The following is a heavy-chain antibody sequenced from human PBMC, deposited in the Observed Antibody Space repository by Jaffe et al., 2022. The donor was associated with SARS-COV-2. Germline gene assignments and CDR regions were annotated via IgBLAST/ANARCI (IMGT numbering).Heavy chain of an antibody. CDR3: ARGGVVVRDYYYYGMDV. Sequence: EVQLVESGGGLVQPGGSLRLSCAASGFTVSSNYMSWVRQAPGKGLEWVSVIYSGGSTYYADSVKGRFTISRDNSKNTLYLQMNSLRAEDTAVYYCARGGVVVRDYYYYGMDVWGQGTTVTVSS. D-gene: IGHD2-15*01. CDR2: IYSGGST. CDR1: GFTVSSNY. J-gene: IGHJ6*02. V-gene: IGHV3-66*02.